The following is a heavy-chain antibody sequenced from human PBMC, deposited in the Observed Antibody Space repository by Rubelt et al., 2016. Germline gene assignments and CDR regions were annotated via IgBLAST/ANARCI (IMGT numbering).Heavy chain of an antibody. J-gene: IGHJ4*02. CDR3: ALLFGDYANLDY. D-gene: IGHD4-17*01. CDR1: GYTFSDYY. Sequence: GAEVKKPGASVKVSCKGSGYTFSDYYMHWVRAAPGQGLEWMGRINPYSGATNYAQKFQGRVTMTRDTSISTAYMELSRVRSDDTALYYCALLFGDYANLDYWGQGTQVTVAS. CDR2: INPYSGAT. V-gene: IGHV1-2*06.